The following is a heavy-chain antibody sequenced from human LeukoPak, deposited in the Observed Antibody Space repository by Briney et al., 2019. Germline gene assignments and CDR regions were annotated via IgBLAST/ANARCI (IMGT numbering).Heavy chain of an antibody. V-gene: IGHV3-21*01. D-gene: IGHD5-24*01. CDR2: ISSSSSYI. CDR3: ARDGPGRDGYKGPDAFDI. CDR1: GFTFSSYS. Sequence: PGGSLRLSCAASGFTFSSYSMNWVRQAPGKGLEWVSSISSSSSYIYYADSVKGRFTISRDNAKNSLYLQMNSLRAEDTAVYYCARDGPGRDGYKGPDAFDIWGQGTMVTVSS. J-gene: IGHJ3*02.